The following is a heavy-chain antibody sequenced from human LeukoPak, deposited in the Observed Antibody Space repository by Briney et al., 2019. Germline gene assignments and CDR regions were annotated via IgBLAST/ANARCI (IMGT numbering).Heavy chain of an antibody. V-gene: IGHV3-23*01. J-gene: IGHJ3*01. CDR3: AKGGGRPLDDAFDV. CDR2: ILNNGVST. CDR1: GSTFGTYA. Sequence: GGSLTLSCAASGSTFGTYAMTWVRHAPGMGLEWVPTILNNGVSTYHADSVKDRFTTSRNNPRNPLQRQMNSLRAEDTAVYYCAKGGGRPLDDAFDVWGQGTMVTVSS.